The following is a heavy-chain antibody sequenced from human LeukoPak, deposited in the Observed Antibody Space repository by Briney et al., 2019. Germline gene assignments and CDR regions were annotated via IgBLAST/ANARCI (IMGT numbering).Heavy chain of an antibody. CDR3: ARVSGATITTYYGMDV. CDR2: IHYSGST. V-gene: IGHV4-59*01. Sequence: SETLSLTCSVSGGSFSRYYWSWIRQPPGKGLEWIGNIHYSGSTNYNPSLKSRVTISIDTSKNQFSLRLSSVTAVDTAVYYCARVSGATITTYYGMDVWGQGTTVTVS. D-gene: IGHD5-12*01. J-gene: IGHJ6*02. CDR1: GGSFSRYY.